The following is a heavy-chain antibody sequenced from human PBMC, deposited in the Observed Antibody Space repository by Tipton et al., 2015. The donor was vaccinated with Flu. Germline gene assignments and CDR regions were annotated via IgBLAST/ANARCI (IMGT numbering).Heavy chain of an antibody. CDR3: ARGEQRYYFDF. J-gene: IGHJ4*02. Sequence: VQLVQSGGGLIQPGGSMRLSCAASGFSVSSNYMSWVRQAPGKGLEWVSVIYSGGTTYYADSVKGRFTISRDNSKNTLYPQMNSLRAEDTAVYYCARGEQRYYFDFWGQGTLVTVSS. CDR1: GFSVSSNY. V-gene: IGHV3-53*01. D-gene: IGHD1/OR15-1a*01. CDR2: IYSGGTT.